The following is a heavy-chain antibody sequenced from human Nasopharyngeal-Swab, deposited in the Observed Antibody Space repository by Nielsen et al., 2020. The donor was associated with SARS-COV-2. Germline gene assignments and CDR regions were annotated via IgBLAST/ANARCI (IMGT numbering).Heavy chain of an antibody. CDR3: AGHGSSGWFYYFDY. J-gene: IGHJ4*02. CDR2: ASYSGSS. CDR1: GGSISSRSYF. D-gene: IGHD6-19*01. Sequence: SETLSLTCAVSGGSISSRSYFCDWIHQPPGKGLEWIGSASYSGSSYYNPSLKSRVTISVDTSKNQFSLKLSSVTAADTVVYYCAGHGSSGWFYYFDYWGQGTLVTVSS. V-gene: IGHV4-39*01.